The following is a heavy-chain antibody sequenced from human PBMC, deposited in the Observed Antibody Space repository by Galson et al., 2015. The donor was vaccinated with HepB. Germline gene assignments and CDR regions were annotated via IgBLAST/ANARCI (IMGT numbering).Heavy chain of an antibody. CDR3: AKGAGTYYDFWSGYYWGERDPTGVDAFDI. CDR1: GFTFSSYG. J-gene: IGHJ3*02. Sequence: SLRLSCAASGFTFSSYGMHWVRQAPGKGLEWVAVISYDGSNKYYADSVKGRFTISRDNSKNTLYLQMNSLRAEDTAVYYCAKGAGTYYDFWSGYYWGERDPTGVDAFDIWGQGTMVTVSS. D-gene: IGHD3-3*01. V-gene: IGHV3-30*18. CDR2: ISYDGSNK.